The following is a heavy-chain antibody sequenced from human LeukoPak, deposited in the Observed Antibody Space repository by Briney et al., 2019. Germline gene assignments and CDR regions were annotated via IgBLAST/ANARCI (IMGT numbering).Heavy chain of an antibody. CDR2: ISGSGGST. V-gene: IGHV3-23*01. D-gene: IGHD5-24*01. J-gene: IGHJ4*02. CDR1: GFTFSSYA. Sequence: GGSLRLSCAASGFTFSSYAKSWVRQAPGKGLEWVSAISGSGGSTYYADSVRGRFTISRDNSKNTLYLQMNSLRAEDTAVYYCAKDPAFDGYNLELFDWGQGTLVTVSS. CDR3: AKDPAFDGYNLELFD.